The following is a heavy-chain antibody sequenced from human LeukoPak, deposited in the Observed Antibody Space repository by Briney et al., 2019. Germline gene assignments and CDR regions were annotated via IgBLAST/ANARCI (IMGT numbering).Heavy chain of an antibody. CDR1: GCTFTGYY. Sequence: GASVKVSCKASGCTFTGYYMHWVRQAPGQGLEWMGWINPNSGGTNYAQKFQGRVTMTRDTSISTAYMELSRLRSDDTAVYYCARGAQTNHGGYDFWSGQGYDDAFDIWGQGTMVTVSS. V-gene: IGHV1-2*02. CDR3: ARGAQTNHGGYDFWSGQGYDDAFDI. CDR2: INPNSGGT. D-gene: IGHD3-3*01. J-gene: IGHJ3*02.